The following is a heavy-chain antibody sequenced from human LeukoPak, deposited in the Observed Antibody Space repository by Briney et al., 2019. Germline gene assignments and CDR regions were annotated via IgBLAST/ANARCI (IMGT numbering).Heavy chain of an antibody. CDR3: ARAQVGSGWYNGDY. J-gene: IGHJ4*02. V-gene: IGHV3-48*04. CDR2: ISSSGSTI. CDR1: EFTFSSYT. D-gene: IGHD6-19*01. Sequence: GGSLRLSCAASEFTFSSYTMNWVRQAPGKGLEWVSYISSSGSTIYYADSVKGRFTISRDNAKNSLYLQMNSLRAEDTAVYYCARAQVGSGWYNGDYWGQGTLVTVSS.